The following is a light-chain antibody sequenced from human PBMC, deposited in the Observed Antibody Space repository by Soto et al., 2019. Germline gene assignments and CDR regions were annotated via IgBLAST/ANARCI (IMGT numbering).Light chain of an antibody. CDR2: DAS. CDR1: QSISRS. Sequence: DIQMTQSPSTLSASVGDRVTITCRASQSISRSLAWYQQKSGKAPKLLIYDASSLESGVPSRFSGSGFGTEFTLTISGLQPDDFATYYGQQYQSYFLTFRPGTTVDMK. V-gene: IGKV1-5*01. CDR3: QQYQSYFLT. J-gene: IGKJ3*01.